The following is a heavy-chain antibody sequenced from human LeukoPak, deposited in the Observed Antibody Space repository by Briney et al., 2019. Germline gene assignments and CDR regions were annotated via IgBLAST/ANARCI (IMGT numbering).Heavy chain of an antibody. Sequence: SVKVSCKASGGTFSSYAISWVRQAPGQGLEWMGRIIHIYGTANYAQKFRGRVTITADESTSTAYMELSSLRSEDAAVYYCARDESRCSSTSCYIGDFAFDIWGQGTMVTVSS. J-gene: IGHJ3*02. CDR1: GGTFSSYA. CDR3: ARDESRCSSTSCYIGDFAFDI. D-gene: IGHD2-2*02. V-gene: IGHV1-69*13. CDR2: IIHIYGTA.